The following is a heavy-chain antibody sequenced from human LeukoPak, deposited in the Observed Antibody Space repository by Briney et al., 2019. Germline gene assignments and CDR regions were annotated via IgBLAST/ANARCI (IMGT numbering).Heavy chain of an antibody. V-gene: IGHV3-30*18. J-gene: IGHJ3*02. D-gene: IGHD4-23*01. CDR3: AKSTSTVVTPSRINDAFDI. CDR2: ISYDGSNK. CDR1: GFTFSSYG. Sequence: QPGGSLRLSCAASGFTFSSYGMHWVRQAPGKGLEWVAVISYDGSNKYYADSVKGRFTISRDNSKNTLYLQMNSLRAEYTAVYYCAKSTSTVVTPSRINDAFDIWGQGTMVTVSS.